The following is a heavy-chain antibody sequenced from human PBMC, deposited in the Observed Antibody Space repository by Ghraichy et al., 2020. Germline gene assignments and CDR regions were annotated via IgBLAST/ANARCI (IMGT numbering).Heavy chain of an antibody. CDR3: ARDGDTTRAVEVDY. V-gene: IGHV1-2*02. Sequence: ASVKVSCKASGYTFTGYYMHWVRQAPGQGLEWMGWINPNSGGTNYAQKFQGRVTMTRDTSISTAYMELSRLRSDDTAVYYCARDGDTTRAVEVDYWGQGTLVTVSS. J-gene: IGHJ4*02. CDR1: GYTFTGYY. D-gene: IGHD2-21*01. CDR2: INPNSGGT.